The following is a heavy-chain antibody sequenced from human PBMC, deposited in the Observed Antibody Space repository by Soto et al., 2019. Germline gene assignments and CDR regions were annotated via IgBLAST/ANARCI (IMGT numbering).Heavy chain of an antibody. V-gene: IGHV1-69*13. D-gene: IGHD6-13*01. CDR2: IIPIFGTP. CDR3: AREFSSSSGRLDN. J-gene: IGHJ4*02. CDR1: GGTIRRDA. Sequence: VKVACKASGGTIRRDALGLMLKSPGQGPEWMGGIIPIFGTPSYAQKFQDRVTITADEFTSTAYMELSSLRSEDTAVYYCAREFSSSSGRLDNWGQGTPLTVSS.